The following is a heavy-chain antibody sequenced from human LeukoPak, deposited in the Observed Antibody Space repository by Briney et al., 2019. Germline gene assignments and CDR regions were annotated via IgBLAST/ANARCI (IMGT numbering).Heavy chain of an antibody. D-gene: IGHD1-26*01. CDR3: ARGVRNSGRYYVEY. CDR2: IIPIFGTA. CDR1: GGTFISYA. Sequence: SAKLSCTPSGGTFISYAFTCVPQSPGQRLELMGGIIPIFGTANYAQKFQGRVTITADESTSTAYLELTSLRSDDTAVYYCARGVRNSGRYYVEYWGEGTLVTVSS. V-gene: IGHV1-69*01. J-gene: IGHJ4*02.